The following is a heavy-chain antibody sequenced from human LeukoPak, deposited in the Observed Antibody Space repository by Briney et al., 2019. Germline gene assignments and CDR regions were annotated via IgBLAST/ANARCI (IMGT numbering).Heavy chain of an antibody. CDR1: GVTFSSYA. V-gene: IGHV3-23*01. CDR3: AKGREVTMVYNFDY. J-gene: IGHJ4*02. Sequence: PGGSLRLSCVVSGVTFSSYAMNWVRQAPGKGLEWVSGISGSGGTTNYADSVKGRFTISRDNFKNTLYLEMNSLRAEDTAVYYCAKGREVTMVYNFDYWGQGTLVTVSS. CDR2: ISGSGGTT. D-gene: IGHD4/OR15-4a*01.